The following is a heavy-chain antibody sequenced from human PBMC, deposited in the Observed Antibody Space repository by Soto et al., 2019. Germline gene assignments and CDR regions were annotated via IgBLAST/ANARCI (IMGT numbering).Heavy chain of an antibody. J-gene: IGHJ4*02. Sequence: GGSLRLSCAASGFTFSSYAMHWVRQAPGKGLEWVAVISYDGSDKYYADSVKGRFTISRDNSKNTLYLQMNSLRAEDTAVYFCARHRIGSGSYYCFDYWGQGILVTVSS. CDR3: ARHRIGSGSYYCFDY. CDR1: GFTFSSYA. CDR2: ISYDGSDK. V-gene: IGHV3-30-3*01. D-gene: IGHD3-10*01.